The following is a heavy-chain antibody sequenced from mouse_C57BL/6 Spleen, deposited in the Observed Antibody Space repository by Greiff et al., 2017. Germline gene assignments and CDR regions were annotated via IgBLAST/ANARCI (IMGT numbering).Heavy chain of an antibody. CDR1: GYTFTSYW. CDR3: ARIYGSSYVGAMDY. D-gene: IGHD1-1*01. V-gene: IGHV1-59*01. J-gene: IGHJ4*01. CDR2: IDPSDSYT. Sequence: QVQLQQPGAELVRPGTSVKLSCKASGYTFTSYWMHWVKQRPGQGLEWIGVIDPSDSYTNYNQKFKGKATLTVDTASSTAYMQLSSLTSEDSAVYYSARIYGSSYVGAMDYWGQGTSVTVSS.